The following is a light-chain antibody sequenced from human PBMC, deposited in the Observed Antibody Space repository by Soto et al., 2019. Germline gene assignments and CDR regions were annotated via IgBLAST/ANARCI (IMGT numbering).Light chain of an antibody. CDR1: QSVRSSY. J-gene: IGKJ1*01. Sequence: EIVLTQSPGTLSLSPGERATLSCRASQSVRSSYLAWYQQKPGQAPSLLIYGASSRATGIPDRFSGSVSGTDFTLTISRLEPEDFAVYYCQQYGSSPPWTFGQGTKVDIK. CDR3: QQYGSSPPWT. V-gene: IGKV3-20*01. CDR2: GAS.